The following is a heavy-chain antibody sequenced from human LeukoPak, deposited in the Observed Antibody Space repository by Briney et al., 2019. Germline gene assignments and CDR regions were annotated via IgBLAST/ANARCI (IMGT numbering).Heavy chain of an antibody. V-gene: IGHV3-23*01. J-gene: IGHJ4*02. CDR3: AKDLVVVTAIRYY. CDR1: VFTFSSYA. CDR2: ISGSGGST. D-gene: IGHD2-21*02. Sequence: PGGSLRVSCAASVFTFSSYAMSWVRQAPGKGREWVSAISGSGGSTYYADSVKGRFTISGDNSKHTLYLQMNSLRAEDTAGYYCAKDLVVVTAIRYYWGQGTLVTVSS.